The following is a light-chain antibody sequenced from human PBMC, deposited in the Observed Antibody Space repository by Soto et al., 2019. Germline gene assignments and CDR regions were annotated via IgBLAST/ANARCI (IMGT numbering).Light chain of an antibody. V-gene: IGKV3-15*01. J-gene: IGKJ2*01. CDR3: QQYATWPRT. CDR1: QNVHIN. Sequence: EIEMTQSPATLSVSPGETATLSCRSSQNVHINLAWYQQRPGQAPTLLIYGVSARAPGVPARFSGAGSGTEFTLTIRSLQSTDFAVYYCQQYATWPRTFGQGTK. CDR2: GVS.